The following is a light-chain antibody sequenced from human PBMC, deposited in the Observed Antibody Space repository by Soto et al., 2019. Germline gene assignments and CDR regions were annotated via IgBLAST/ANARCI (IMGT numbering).Light chain of an antibody. V-gene: IGKV1-39*01. CDR1: QSISSN. CDR3: QQSHSIPWT. Sequence: DIQMTQSPSTLSAFVGDTATITCRASQSISSNLNWYQQKPGKAPKLLINAASNLQSGVPSTFSGSGSGTDFTLTISSLQPEDFATYYCQQSHSIPWTFGQGTKVDI. J-gene: IGKJ1*01. CDR2: AAS.